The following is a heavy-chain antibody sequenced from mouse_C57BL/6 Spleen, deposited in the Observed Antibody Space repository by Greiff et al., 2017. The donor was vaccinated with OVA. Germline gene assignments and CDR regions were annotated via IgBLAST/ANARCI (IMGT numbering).Heavy chain of an antibody. CDR1: GFSLSTFGMG. CDR2: IWWGGAK. CDR3: ARIEEHYYGSSYWYVDV. V-gene: IGHV8-8*01. D-gene: IGHD1-1*01. J-gene: IGHJ1*03. Sequence: QVTLKESGPGILQPSQTLSLTCSFSGFSLSTFGMGVGWIRQPSGKGLEWLAHIWWGGAKYYNPALKSGPPIVKDTSRNQVFLKIAKVDTAETATYYCARIEEHYYGSSYWYVDVWGTGNPVNGSS.